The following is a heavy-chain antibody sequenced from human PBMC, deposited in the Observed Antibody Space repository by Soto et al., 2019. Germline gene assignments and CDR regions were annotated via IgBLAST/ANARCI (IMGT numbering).Heavy chain of an antibody. CDR3: ARDLSSDSTGFRGYDL. J-gene: IGHJ4*02. Sequence: QVHLVQSGAEVKKPGSSVKVSCKASGGTVSSYAITWVRQAPGKGLEWMGVFIPIFVSAHYAQKFQGRVTITADESTSTAYMELSGLRSEDTAIYYCARDLSSDSTGFRGYDLWGQGTPVTVSS. V-gene: IGHV1-69*01. CDR1: GGTVSSYA. CDR2: FIPIFVSA. D-gene: IGHD3-22*01.